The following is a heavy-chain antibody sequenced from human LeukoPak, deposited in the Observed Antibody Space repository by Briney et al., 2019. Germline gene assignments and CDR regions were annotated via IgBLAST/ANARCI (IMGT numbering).Heavy chain of an antibody. Sequence: GGSLRLSCAASGFFFGDFGMNWVRQSPGKGLEWVSSISPGSDFTYYADSVKGRFTISRDNSKNTLYLQMNSLRAEDTAVYYRARVAKSIQVWQTYYYYYMDVWGKGTTVTVSS. J-gene: IGHJ6*03. V-gene: IGHV3-21*01. CDR2: ISPGSDFT. CDR1: GFFFGDFG. CDR3: ARVAKSIQVWQTYYYYYMDV. D-gene: IGHD5-18*01.